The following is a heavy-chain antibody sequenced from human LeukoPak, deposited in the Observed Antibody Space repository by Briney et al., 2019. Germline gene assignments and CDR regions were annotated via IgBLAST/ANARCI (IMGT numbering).Heavy chain of an antibody. CDR2: ISWNSGSI. CDR3: AKDFDSSGYYAFDI. D-gene: IGHD3-22*01. J-gene: IGHJ3*02. CDR1: GFTFDDYA. V-gene: IGHV3-9*01. Sequence: GGSLRLSCAASGFTFDDYATHWVRQAPGKGLEWVSGISWNSGSIGYADSVKGRFTISRDNAKNSLYLQMNSLRAEDTALYYCAKDFDSSGYYAFDIWGQGTMVTVSS.